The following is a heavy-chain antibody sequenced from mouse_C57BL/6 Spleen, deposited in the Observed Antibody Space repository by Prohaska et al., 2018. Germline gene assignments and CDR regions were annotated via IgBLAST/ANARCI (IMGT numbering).Heavy chain of an antibody. D-gene: IGHD2-4*01. J-gene: IGHJ2*01. V-gene: IGHV14-2*01. CDR1: GFNIQDYY. CDR2: IDPEDGET. CDR3: ARREYDYDGKGHYFDY. Sequence: EVQLQQSGAELVKPGASVKLSCPASGFNIQDYYLPWVKQSTEQCLEWIGRIDPEDGETKYAPKFQGKATITADTSSNTAYLQLSSLTSEDTAVYYCARREYDYDGKGHYFDYWGQGTTLTVSS.